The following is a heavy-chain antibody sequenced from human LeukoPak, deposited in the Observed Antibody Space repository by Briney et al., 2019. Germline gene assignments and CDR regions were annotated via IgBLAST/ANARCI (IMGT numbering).Heavy chain of an antibody. D-gene: IGHD2-2*01. CDR3: GREPDYYHGMDL. CDR1: GFTFSSYC. Sequence: GGSLRLSCAASGFTFSSYCMHWVRQAPGKGLVYVSRINSDGRSTSYADSVKGRFTISRDNAKNTLYLQMNSLRAEDTAVYYCGREPDYYHGMDLWGQGTTVTVSS. V-gene: IGHV3-74*01. CDR2: INSDGRST. J-gene: IGHJ6*01.